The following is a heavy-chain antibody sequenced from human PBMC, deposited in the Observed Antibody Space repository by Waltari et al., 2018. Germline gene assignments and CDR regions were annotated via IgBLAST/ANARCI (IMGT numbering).Heavy chain of an antibody. V-gene: IGHV1-8*01. J-gene: IGHJ4*02. CDR3: ARVNYDCWSGYDEGWVDY. D-gene: IGHD3-3*01. CDR2: MNAKSCKT. CDR1: GYTFTSYD. Sequence: QVQLVQSGAEVKKPGASVKVSCTASGYTFTSYDINWVRHATGQGLEWMGWMNAKSCKTGYAQKVKGRVNMTRNTSISTAYMELSSLRAEDTSVYYCARVNYDCWSGYDEGWVDYWGQGTLVTVSS.